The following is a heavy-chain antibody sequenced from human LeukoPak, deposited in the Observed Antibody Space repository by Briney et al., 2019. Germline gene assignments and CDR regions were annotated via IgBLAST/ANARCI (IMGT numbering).Heavy chain of an antibody. CDR1: GFTFSSYG. Sequence: GRSLRLSCAASGFTFSSYGMHWVRQAPGKGLEWVAVISYDGSNKYYADSVKGRFTISRDNSKNTLYLQMNSLRAEDTARYYCAKYCTSTNCYGAFDIWGQGTMVTVSS. D-gene: IGHD2-2*01. CDR2: ISYDGSNK. CDR3: AKYCTSTNCYGAFDI. J-gene: IGHJ3*02. V-gene: IGHV3-30*18.